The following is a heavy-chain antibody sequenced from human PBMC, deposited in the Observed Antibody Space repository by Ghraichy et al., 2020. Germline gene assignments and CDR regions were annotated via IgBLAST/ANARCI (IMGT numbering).Heavy chain of an antibody. J-gene: IGHJ3*02. CDR3: ARGEVATLEWLFLGAEFEERHDTFDI. V-gene: IGHV1-2*06. CDR2: INPSTDVT. CDR1: GYTFTGYY. D-gene: IGHD3-3*01. Sequence: ASVKVSCKASGYTFTGYYIHWVRQAPGQGLEWVGRINPSTDVTNYAQSFKGRVTMTRDTSVSTAYMDLSRLRSDDTAVYYCARGEVATLEWLFLGAEFEERHDTFDIWGQGTMVTVSS.